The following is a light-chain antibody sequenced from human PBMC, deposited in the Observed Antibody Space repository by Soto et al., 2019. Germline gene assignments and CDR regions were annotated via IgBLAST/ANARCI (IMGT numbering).Light chain of an antibody. J-gene: IGKJ1*01. CDR3: QPYNSYPWT. CDR1: QSVSSSY. CDR2: GAS. V-gene: IGKV3-20*01. Sequence: ESVLTQSPGTLSWSPGARATLAYRPSQSVSSSYLAWYQHKPGQAPRFLIYGASTRATGIPARFSGSGSGTEFPLTISSLQPDDFATYYCQPYNSYPWTFGPGTKVDIK.